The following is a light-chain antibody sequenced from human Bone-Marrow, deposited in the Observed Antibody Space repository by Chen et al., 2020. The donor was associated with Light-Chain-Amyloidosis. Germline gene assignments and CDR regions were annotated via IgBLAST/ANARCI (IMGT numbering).Light chain of an antibody. Sequence: SYVLTQPSSVSVAPGQTATIACGGNNIGSTSVHWYQQTPGPAPLLVGYDESDRPSGIPERLVGSNSGNKANLNISRVEAGDEADYYCQVWDRSSDRPVFGGGTKLTVL. V-gene: IGLV3-21*02. CDR1: NIGSTS. CDR2: DES. J-gene: IGLJ3*02. CDR3: QVWDRSSDRPV.